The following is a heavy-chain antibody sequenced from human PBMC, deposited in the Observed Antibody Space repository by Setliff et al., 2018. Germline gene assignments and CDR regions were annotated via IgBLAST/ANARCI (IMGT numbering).Heavy chain of an antibody. V-gene: IGHV4-59*01. Sequence: NPSETLSLTCNVSGGSLSSYSWGWIRQAPGKGLEWIGYLYYSGNTNYNPSRKTRVTISGDTSQNHFSLKLTSVTEADTAVYYCARGPRFDYESRTYRRRFDSWGQGTAVTVSS. CDR2: LYYSGNT. CDR3: ARGPRFDYESRTYRRRFDS. D-gene: IGHD3-22*01. CDR1: GGSLSSYS. J-gene: IGHJ5*01.